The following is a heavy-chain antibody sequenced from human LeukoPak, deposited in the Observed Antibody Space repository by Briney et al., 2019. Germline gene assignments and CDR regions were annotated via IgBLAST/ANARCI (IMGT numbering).Heavy chain of an antibody. CDR3: ARDPSLTMVRGVIITAYPGY. D-gene: IGHD3-10*01. V-gene: IGHV3-23*01. CDR2: ISGSGGST. CDR1: GFTFSSYA. Sequence: GGSLRLSCAASGFTFSSYAMSWVRQAPGKGLEWVSAISGSGGSTYYADSVKGRFTITRDNSKNTLYLQMNSLRVEDTAVYYCARDPSLTMVRGVIITAYPGYWGQGTLVTVSS. J-gene: IGHJ4*02.